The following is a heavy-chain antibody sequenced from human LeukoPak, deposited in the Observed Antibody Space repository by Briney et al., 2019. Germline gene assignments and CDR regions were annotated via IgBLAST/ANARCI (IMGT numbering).Heavy chain of an antibody. Sequence: GGSLRLSCAASGFTFSRFWMSWVRQAPGKGLEWMANIKQDGSEKYYVDSVKGRFTISRDNAKNSLYLQMNSLRAEDTAVYYCARILFGYSRSWWIMDVWGKGTTVTVSS. V-gene: IGHV3-7*01. D-gene: IGHD6-13*01. J-gene: IGHJ6*03. CDR1: GFTFSRFW. CDR3: ARILFGYSRSWWIMDV. CDR2: IKQDGSEK.